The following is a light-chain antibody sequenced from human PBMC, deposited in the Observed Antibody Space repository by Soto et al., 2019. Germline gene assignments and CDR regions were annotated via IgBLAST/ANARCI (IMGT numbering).Light chain of an antibody. Sequence: QSVLNQPASVSGSPGQSITISCTGTSGDVDASRYVAWYQQHPNKAPKVLIYEGNNRPSGVSDRFSGSKSGNTASLTISGLQAEDEADYYCTSHTPHITLFGGWTKVTV. J-gene: IGLJ2*01. CDR2: EGN. V-gene: IGLV2-14*03. CDR3: TSHTPHITL. CDR1: SGDVDASRY.